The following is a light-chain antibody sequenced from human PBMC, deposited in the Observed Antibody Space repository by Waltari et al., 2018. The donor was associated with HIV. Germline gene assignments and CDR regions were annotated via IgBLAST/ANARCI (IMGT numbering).Light chain of an antibody. Sequence: DIQMTQSPSTLSASVGDRVTITCRASQSISSWLAWYQQKPGKAPKLLIYKASNLESWVPSRFSGSGSGTEFTLTISSLQPDDFATYYCQQYNSYSTFGQGTKVEIK. CDR3: QQYNSYST. V-gene: IGKV1-5*03. CDR1: QSISSW. CDR2: KAS. J-gene: IGKJ1*01.